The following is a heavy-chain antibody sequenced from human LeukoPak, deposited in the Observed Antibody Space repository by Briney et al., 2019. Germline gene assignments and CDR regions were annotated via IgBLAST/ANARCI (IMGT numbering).Heavy chain of an antibody. CDR2: IYYSGST. Sequence: SETLSLTCTVSGGSISSYYWSWIRQPPGKGWKGFGFIYYSGSTNYNPSLKSRVTISVDTSKNQFSLKLSSVTAADTAVYYCARVSGYYDSSGYYNYYGMDVWGQGTTVTVSS. V-gene: IGHV4-59*13. CDR1: GGSISSYY. J-gene: IGHJ6*02. D-gene: IGHD3-22*01. CDR3: ARVSGYYDSSGYYNYYGMDV.